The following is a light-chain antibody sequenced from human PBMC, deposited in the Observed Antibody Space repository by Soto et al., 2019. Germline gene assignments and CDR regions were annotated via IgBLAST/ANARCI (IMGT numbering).Light chain of an antibody. CDR1: SSDVGGYNS. CDR3: SSFTSSITYV. CDR2: DVT. Sequence: QSVLTQPASVSGCPGQSITISCTGTSSDVGGYNSVSWYRQDPGKAPKLMIYDVTNRPSGVSNRFSGSKSGNTASLTISGLQAEDEADYYCSSFTSSITYVFGTGTKVTAL. J-gene: IGLJ1*01. V-gene: IGLV2-14*01.